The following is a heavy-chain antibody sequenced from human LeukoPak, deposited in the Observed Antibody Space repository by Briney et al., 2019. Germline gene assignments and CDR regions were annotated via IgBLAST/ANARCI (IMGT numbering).Heavy chain of an antibody. V-gene: IGHV1-69*06. J-gene: IGHJ5*02. D-gene: IGHD3-10*01. Sequence: ASVKVSCKASGGTFSSYAISWVRQAPGQGLEWMGGIIPIFGTANYAQKFQGRVTITADKSTSTAYMELSSLRSEDTAVYYCARDRGAASFDPWGQGTLVTVSS. CDR2: IIPIFGTA. CDR3: ARDRGAASFDP. CDR1: GGTFSSYA.